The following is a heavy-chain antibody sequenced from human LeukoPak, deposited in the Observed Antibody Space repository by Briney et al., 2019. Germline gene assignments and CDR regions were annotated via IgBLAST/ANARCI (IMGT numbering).Heavy chain of an antibody. CDR3: ARTTEGGYTYGYFYYYYMDV. CDR2: IYYTGST. Sequence: SETLSLTCTVSGGSISSYYWSWIRQPPGKGLEWIGYIYYTGSTDYNPSLKSRVTISVDTSKNQFSLKLTSVTAADTAVYYCARTTEGGYTYGYFYYYYMDVWGKGTTVTISS. J-gene: IGHJ6*03. V-gene: IGHV4-59*01. CDR1: GGSISSYY. D-gene: IGHD5-18*01.